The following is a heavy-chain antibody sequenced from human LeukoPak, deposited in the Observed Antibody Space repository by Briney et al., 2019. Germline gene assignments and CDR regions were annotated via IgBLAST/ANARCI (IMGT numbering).Heavy chain of an antibody. CDR2: IYYSGST. CDR1: GGSISSYY. J-gene: IGHJ3*02. V-gene: IGHV4-59*01. CDR3: ASIYCSGGSCYPNDAFDI. Sequence: SETLSLTCTVSGGSISSYYWSWIRQPPGKGLEWIGYIYYSGSTNYNPSLKSRVTISVDTSKNQFSLKLSSVTAADTAVYYCASIYCSGGSCYPNDAFDIWGQGTMVTVSS. D-gene: IGHD2-15*01.